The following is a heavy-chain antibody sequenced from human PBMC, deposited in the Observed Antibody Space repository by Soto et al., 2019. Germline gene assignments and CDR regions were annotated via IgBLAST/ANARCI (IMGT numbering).Heavy chain of an antibody. V-gene: IGHV2-5*02. D-gene: IGHD3-10*01. CDR3: AHFKPLGMVRGVIDWFDP. J-gene: IGHJ5*02. CDR2: IYWDDDK. CDR1: GFSLSTSGVG. Sequence: QITLKESGPTLVKPTQTLTLTCTFSGFSLSTSGVGVGWIRQPPGKALEWLALIYWDDDKRYSPSLKSRLTITKDTSKNQVVLTMTNMDPVDTATYYCAHFKPLGMVRGVIDWFDPWGQGTLVTVSS.